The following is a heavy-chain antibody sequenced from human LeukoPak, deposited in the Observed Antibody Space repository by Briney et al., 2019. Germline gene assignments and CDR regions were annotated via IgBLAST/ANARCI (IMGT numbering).Heavy chain of an antibody. V-gene: IGHV4-39*01. Sequence: PSETLSLTCTVSGDSISSSNYYWGWIRPPPGKGLEWIGIIYYSGSTNYNPSLKSRVTISVDRSKDQFSLKLSSVTAADTAVYYCARHSSQRWDLDYWGQGTLVTVSS. CDR3: ARHSSQRWDLDY. D-gene: IGHD1-26*01. J-gene: IGHJ4*02. CDR2: IYYSGST. CDR1: GDSISSSNYY.